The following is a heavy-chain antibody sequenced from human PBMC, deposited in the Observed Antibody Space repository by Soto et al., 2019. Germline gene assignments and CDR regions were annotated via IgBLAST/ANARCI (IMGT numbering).Heavy chain of an antibody. CDR1: GFAFNTYS. V-gene: IGHV3-21*02. Sequence: EVQLVESGGGLVKPGGSLRLSCTASGFAFNTYSMNWVRQAPGKGLEWVSYINEDSTYIYYADSLRGRITISRDNAKDSLFLQMNSLRPDETAVYYCVRDLGRYFRSGYMDLWGDGATVTVSS. CDR3: VRDLGRYFRSGYMDL. J-gene: IGHJ6*03. D-gene: IGHD3-9*01. CDR2: INEDSTYI.